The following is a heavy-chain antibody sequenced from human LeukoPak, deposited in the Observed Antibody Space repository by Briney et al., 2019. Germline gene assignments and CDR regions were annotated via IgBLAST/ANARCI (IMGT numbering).Heavy chain of an antibody. Sequence: PGGSLRLSCEASGFTFDDRGMSWVRHAPGKGLEWVSAITWSGGSTDYADSVKGRFTISRDNARNSLSLQMSSLRAEDTALYYCARGSGTLRTPFDLWGQGTLVIVSS. CDR3: ARGSGTLRTPFDL. V-gene: IGHV3-20*04. J-gene: IGHJ4*02. CDR2: ITWSGGST. D-gene: IGHD1-26*01. CDR1: GFTFDDRG.